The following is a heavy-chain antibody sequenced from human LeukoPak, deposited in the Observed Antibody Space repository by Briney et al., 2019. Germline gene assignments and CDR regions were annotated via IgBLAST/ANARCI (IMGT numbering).Heavy chain of an antibody. CDR1: GGSLSSGSYY. CDR2: IYTSGST. V-gene: IGHV4-61*02. J-gene: IGHJ6*03. D-gene: IGHD5-24*01. Sequence: SETLSLTCTVSGGSLSSGSYYWSWIRQPAGKGLEWIGRIYTSGSTNSNPSLKSRVTISVDTSKNQFSLKLSSVTAADTAVYYCARGATLIYYYYYMDVWGKGTTVTVSS. CDR3: ARGATLIYYYYYMDV.